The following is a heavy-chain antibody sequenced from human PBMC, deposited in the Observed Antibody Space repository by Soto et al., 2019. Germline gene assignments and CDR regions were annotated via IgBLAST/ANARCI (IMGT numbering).Heavy chain of an antibody. CDR2: INHSGST. J-gene: IGHJ4*02. CDR1: GGSFSGYY. D-gene: IGHD2-15*01. CDR3: ARVVAAI. Sequence: ASETLSLTCAVYGGSFSGYYWSWIRQPPGKGLEWIGEINHSGSTNYNPSLKSRVTISVDTSKNQFSLKLSSVTAADTAVYYCARVVAAIWGQRTLVTVSS. V-gene: IGHV4-34*01.